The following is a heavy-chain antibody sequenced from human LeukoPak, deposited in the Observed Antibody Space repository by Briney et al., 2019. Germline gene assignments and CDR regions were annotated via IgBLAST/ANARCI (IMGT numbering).Heavy chain of an antibody. CDR2: ISGSGGST. D-gene: IGHD3-16*02. CDR3: AKVLSFYYYYGMDV. J-gene: IGHJ6*02. CDR1: GFTFSSYA. Sequence: PGGSLRLSCAASGFTFSSYAMSWVRQAPGKGLEWVSAISGSGGSTYYADSVKGRFTISRDNSKNTLYLQMSSLRAEDTAVYYCAKVLSFYYYYGMDVWGQGTMVTVSS. V-gene: IGHV3-23*01.